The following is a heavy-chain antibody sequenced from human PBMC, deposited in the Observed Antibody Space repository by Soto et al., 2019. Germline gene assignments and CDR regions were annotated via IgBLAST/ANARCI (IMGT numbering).Heavy chain of an antibody. V-gene: IGHV3-66*01. CDR3: ARDGSGH. CDR1: GLTVSTNP. J-gene: IGHJ4*02. Sequence: EVQLVESGGGLGQRGGSLRLSCAASGLTVSTNPMSWVRQAPGKGLEWVSVIYTGGGTHYADSVKGRFTISRDNSKNTVNLQMNSLRPEDTAVYYCARDGSGHWGQGTLVTVSS. CDR2: IYTGGGT.